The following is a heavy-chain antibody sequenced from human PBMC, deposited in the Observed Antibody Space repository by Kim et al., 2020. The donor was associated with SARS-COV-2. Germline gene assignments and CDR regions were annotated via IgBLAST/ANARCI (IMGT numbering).Heavy chain of an antibody. V-gene: IGHV3-23*01. D-gene: IGHD6-19*01. CDR3: AKDRLAVAGFGDY. Sequence: YADSVKGRFTISRDNSKNTLYLQMNSLRAEDTAVYYCAKDRLAVAGFGDYWGQGTLVTVSS. J-gene: IGHJ4*02.